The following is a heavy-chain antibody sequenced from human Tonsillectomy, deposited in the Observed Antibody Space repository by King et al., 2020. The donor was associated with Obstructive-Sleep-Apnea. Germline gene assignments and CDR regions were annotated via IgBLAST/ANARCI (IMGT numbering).Heavy chain of an antibody. Sequence: VQLVESGGGVVQPGGSLRLSCAASGFTFSSSGMHWVRQAPGKGLEWVTFIRDEGSNEYYADSVKGRFSVSRDNSKNALFLQMNNLSAEDTAVYYCAKDNSNWSFDYWGQGILVTVSS. CDR2: IRDEGSNE. CDR3: AKDNSNWSFDY. J-gene: IGHJ4*02. D-gene: IGHD6-6*01. CDR1: GFTFSSSG. V-gene: IGHV3-30*02.